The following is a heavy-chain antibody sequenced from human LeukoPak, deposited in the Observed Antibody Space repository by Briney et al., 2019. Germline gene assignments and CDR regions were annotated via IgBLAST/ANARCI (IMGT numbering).Heavy chain of an antibody. CDR2: VSGSAGRT. CDR3: AKNRGHCVDGVCHNYYYMDV. CDR1: GFTFSSFA. D-gene: IGHD2-8*02. Sequence: GGSLRLSCAASGFTFSSFAMTWVRQAPGKGLGWVSTVSGSAGRTDYADSVKGRFTISRDNLKNTLYLQMNGLRAEDTAVYYCAKNRGHCVDGVCHNYYYMDVWGRGTTVTVSS. V-gene: IGHV3-23*01. J-gene: IGHJ6*03.